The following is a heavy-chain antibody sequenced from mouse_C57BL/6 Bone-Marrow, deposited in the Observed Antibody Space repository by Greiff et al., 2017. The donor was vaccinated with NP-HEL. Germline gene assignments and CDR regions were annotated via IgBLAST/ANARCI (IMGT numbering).Heavy chain of an antibody. CDR3: AREDGSSYRGYFDV. CDR1: GYTFTDYY. J-gene: IGHJ1*03. V-gene: IGHV1-75*01. D-gene: IGHD1-1*01. CDR2: IFPGSGST. Sequence: QVQLQQSGPELVKPGASVKISCKASGYTFTDYYINWVKQRPGQGLEWIGWIFPGSGSTYYNEKFKGKATLTVDKSSSTAYMLLSSLTSEDSAVYFCAREDGSSYRGYFDVWGTGTTVTVSS.